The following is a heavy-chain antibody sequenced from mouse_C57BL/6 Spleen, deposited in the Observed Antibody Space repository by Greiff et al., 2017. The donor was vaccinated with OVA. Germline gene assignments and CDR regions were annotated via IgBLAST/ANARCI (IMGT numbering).Heavy chain of an antibody. CDR1: GYTFTSYW. J-gene: IGHJ2*01. CDR2: IDPSDSYT. V-gene: IGHV1-50*01. Sequence: QVQLQPGAELVKPGASVKLSCKASGYTFTSYWMQWVKQRPGQGLEWIGEIDPSDSYTNYNQKFKGKATLTVDTSSSTAYMQLSSLTSEDSAVYYCARRFLDYWGQGTTLTVSS. CDR3: ARRFLDY.